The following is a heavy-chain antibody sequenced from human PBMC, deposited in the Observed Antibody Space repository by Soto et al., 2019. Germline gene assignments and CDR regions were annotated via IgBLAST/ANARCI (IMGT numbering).Heavy chain of an antibody. CDR2: IIPIFGTA. CDR1: GGTFSSYA. J-gene: IGHJ4*02. V-gene: IGHV1-69*06. D-gene: IGHD3-22*01. Sequence: SVKVSCKASGGTFSSYAISWVRQAPGQGLEWMGGIIPIFGTANYAQKFQGRVTITADKSTSTAYMELSSLRSEDTAVYYCARAREDYYDSSGYSQAYGYWGQGTLVTVSS. CDR3: ARAREDYYDSSGYSQAYGY.